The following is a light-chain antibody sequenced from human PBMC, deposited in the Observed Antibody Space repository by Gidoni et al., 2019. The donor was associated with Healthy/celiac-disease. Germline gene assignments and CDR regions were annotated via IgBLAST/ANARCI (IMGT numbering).Light chain of an antibody. CDR1: SPNIGAGYD. J-gene: IGLJ2*01. Sequence: QSVLTQPPSVSGAPRQSVTITCTGSSPNIGAGYDVHWYQQLPGTAPKLLIYGNGNRPSGVPDRFSGSKSGTSASLAITGLQAEDEADYYCQSYDSSLSGSVVFGGGTKLTVL. CDR3: QSYDSSLSGSVV. V-gene: IGLV1-40*01. CDR2: GNG.